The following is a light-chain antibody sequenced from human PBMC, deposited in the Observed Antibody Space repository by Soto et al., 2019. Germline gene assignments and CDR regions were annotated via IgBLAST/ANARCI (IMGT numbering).Light chain of an antibody. Sequence: DIQMTQSPSTLSASVGDRVTITCRASQSISSWLDWYQQKPGKAPKLLIYDASSLESGVPSRFSGSGSGTEFTLTISRLQPDDFAAYYCQQDISYPWTFGQGTKVQIK. V-gene: IGKV1-5*01. CDR2: DAS. CDR1: QSISSW. CDR3: QQDISYPWT. J-gene: IGKJ1*01.